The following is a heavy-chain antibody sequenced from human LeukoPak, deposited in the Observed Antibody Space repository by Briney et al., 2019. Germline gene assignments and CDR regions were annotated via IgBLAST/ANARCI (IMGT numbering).Heavy chain of an antibody. D-gene: IGHD6-6*01. Sequence: PSETLSLTCTVSGGSISSSSYYWGWIRQPPGKGLEWIGSIYYSGSTYYNPSLKSRVTISVDTSKNQFSLKLSSVTAADTAVYYCARGGIPGIAARSYYFDYWGQGTLVTVSS. V-gene: IGHV4-39*07. CDR1: GGSISSSSYY. J-gene: IGHJ4*02. CDR2: IYYSGST. CDR3: ARGGIPGIAARSYYFDY.